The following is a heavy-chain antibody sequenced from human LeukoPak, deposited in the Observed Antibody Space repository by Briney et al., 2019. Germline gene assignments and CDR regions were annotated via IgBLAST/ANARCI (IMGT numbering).Heavy chain of an antibody. CDR2: ISSSSSYI. Sequence: GGSLRLSCAASGFTFSSYSMNWVRQAPGKGLEWVSSISSSSSYIYYADSVKGRFTISRDNAKNSLYLQMNSLRAEDTAVYYCARDPSVERRHYYYYYMDVWGKGTTVTVSS. D-gene: IGHD1-1*01. V-gene: IGHV3-21*01. J-gene: IGHJ6*03. CDR1: GFTFSSYS. CDR3: ARDPSVERRHYYYYYMDV.